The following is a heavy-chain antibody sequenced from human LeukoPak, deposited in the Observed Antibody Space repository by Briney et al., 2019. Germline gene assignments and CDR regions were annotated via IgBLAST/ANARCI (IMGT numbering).Heavy chain of an antibody. CDR3: ARDLNLYDSSGYYPR. D-gene: IGHD3-22*01. J-gene: IGHJ4*02. Sequence: GGSLRLSCAASGFTFSTYEMNWVRQAPGQGLEWLSYITSSGSAKYHADSVKGRFTISRDNAKNSLYLQMNSLRAEDTAVYYCARDLNLYDSSGYYPRWGQGTLVTVSS. CDR1: GFTFSTYE. CDR2: ITSSGSAK. V-gene: IGHV3-48*03.